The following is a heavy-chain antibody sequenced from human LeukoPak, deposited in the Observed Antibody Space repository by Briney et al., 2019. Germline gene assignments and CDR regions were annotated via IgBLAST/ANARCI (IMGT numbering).Heavy chain of an antibody. V-gene: IGHV3-74*01. CDR3: ASFEIWPYDSGRNY. CDR1: GFTFSSYW. Sequence: PGGSLRLSCAASGFTFSSYWMHWVRQAPGKGLVWVSRINSDGSSTSYADSVKGRFTISRDNAKNTLYLQMNSLRAEDTAVYYCASFEIWPYDSGRNYWGQGTLVTVSS. D-gene: IGHD3-22*01. CDR2: INSDGSST. J-gene: IGHJ4*02.